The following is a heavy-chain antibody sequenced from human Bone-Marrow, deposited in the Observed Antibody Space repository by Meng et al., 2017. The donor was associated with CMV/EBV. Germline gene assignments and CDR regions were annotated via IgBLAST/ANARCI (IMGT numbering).Heavy chain of an antibody. V-gene: IGHV1-69*02. D-gene: IGHD6-13*01. CDR2: IIPILGIA. J-gene: IGHJ3*02. CDR1: GGTFSSYT. Sequence: SVKVSCKASGGTFSSYTISWVRQAPGQGLEWMGRIIPILGIANYAQKFQGRVTITADKSTSTAYMELSSLRSEDTAVYYCARGGAAGNDAFDIWGQGTMVTVSS. CDR3: ARGGAAGNDAFDI.